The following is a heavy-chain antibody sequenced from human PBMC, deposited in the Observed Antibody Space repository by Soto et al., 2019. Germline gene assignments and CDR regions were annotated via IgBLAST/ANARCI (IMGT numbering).Heavy chain of an antibody. D-gene: IGHD2-21*02. J-gene: IGHJ6*02. Sequence: GGSMRLSCGASGFTFSSYGMHWVSKAQGKGLEWVAVIWYDGSNKYYADSVKGRFTISRDNSKNTLYLQMGSLRAEDMAVYYCARGLGSQTAYYYYYGMDVWGQGTTVTVSS. V-gene: IGHV3-33*01. CDR1: GFTFSSYG. CDR2: IWYDGSNK. CDR3: ARGLGSQTAYYYYYGMDV.